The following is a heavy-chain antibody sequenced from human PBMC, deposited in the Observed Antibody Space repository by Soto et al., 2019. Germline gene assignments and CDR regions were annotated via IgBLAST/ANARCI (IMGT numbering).Heavy chain of an antibody. J-gene: IGHJ4*02. CDR3: ARGNYFGSGTFDY. CDR1: GSTFSSYG. V-gene: IGHV1-18*01. CDR2: ISGSSGST. Sequence: QVQLEQSGAEVKKPGASVKVSCKTSGSTFSSYGVSWVRQAPGQGLEWMAWISGSSGSTYYAQNFQGRVTVTTDTSTGTASMELRSLRSDDSGIYYCARGNYFGSGTFDYWGQGTLVTVSS. D-gene: IGHD3-10*01.